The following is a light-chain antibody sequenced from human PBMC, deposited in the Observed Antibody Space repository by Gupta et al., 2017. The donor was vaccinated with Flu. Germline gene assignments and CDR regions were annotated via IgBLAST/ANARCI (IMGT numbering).Light chain of an antibody. CDR2: GAS. Sequence: EIVLTQPPGTLSLSPGERATLSCRASQSVSSTYLAWYQQKPGQAPRLLIYGASTRATGIPARFSGSGSGTDFTLTISRLEPEDFAVYYCQQYGRSPRPFGQGTKVEIK. CDR1: QSVSSTY. J-gene: IGKJ1*01. V-gene: IGKV3-20*01. CDR3: QQYGRSPRP.